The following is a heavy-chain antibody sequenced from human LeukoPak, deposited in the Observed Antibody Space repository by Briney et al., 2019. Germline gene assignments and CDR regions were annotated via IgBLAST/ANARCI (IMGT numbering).Heavy chain of an antibody. CDR1: GFTFAKYA. D-gene: IGHD3-3*01. J-gene: IGHJ4*02. CDR3: AKRVRSSGYYYFDY. CDR2: ITGAGDP. V-gene: IGHV3-23*01. Sequence: GGSLRLSCAASGFTFAKYAMTWVRQAPGKGLEWVSGITGAGDPYYADSVKGRFTISRDNSKDTLYLHMNSLRAEDTAVYYCAKRVRSSGYYYFDYWGQGTLVTVSS.